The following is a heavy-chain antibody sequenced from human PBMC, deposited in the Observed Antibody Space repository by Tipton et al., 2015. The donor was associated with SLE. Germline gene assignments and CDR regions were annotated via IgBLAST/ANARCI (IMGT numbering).Heavy chain of an antibody. CDR1: GGSISSYY. V-gene: IGHV4-4*07. CDR2: IYTSGST. CDR3: ARGTYSSGSFDY. J-gene: IGHJ4*02. Sequence: LRLSCTVSGGSISSYYWSWIRQPAGKGLEWIGRIYTSGSTNYNPSLKSRVTMSVDTSKNQFSLKLSSVTAADTVVYYCARGTYSSGSFDYWGQGTLVTVSS. D-gene: IGHD6-19*01.